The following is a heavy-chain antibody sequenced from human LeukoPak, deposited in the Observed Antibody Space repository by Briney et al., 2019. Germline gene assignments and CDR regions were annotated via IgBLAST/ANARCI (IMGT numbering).Heavy chain of an antibody. Sequence: PSEPLSLTCALYGGSFSGYYWSWMRQPPGKGLERIGENNHSGSTNYNPSRKSPVPISVGTPKNQFSLELRSVAAPDTAVYYCARGGGRWLQLRGYYYYMDVWGRGTTVTVSS. CDR2: NNHSGST. D-gene: IGHD5-24*01. J-gene: IGHJ6*03. CDR1: GGSFSGYY. CDR3: ARGGGRWLQLRGYYYYMDV. V-gene: IGHV4-34*01.